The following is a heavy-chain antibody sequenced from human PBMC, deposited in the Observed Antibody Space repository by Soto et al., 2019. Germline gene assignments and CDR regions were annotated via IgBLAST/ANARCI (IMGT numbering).Heavy chain of an antibody. CDR3: ARALYSSFPRYYYYGMDV. D-gene: IGHD4-4*01. J-gene: IGHJ6*02. V-gene: IGHV4-30-4*01. CDR1: GGSISSGDYY. CDR2: IYYSGST. Sequence: SETLPLTWTVSGGSISSGDYYWSWIRQPPGKGLEWIGYIYYSGSTYYNPSLKSRVTISVDTSKNQFSLKLSSVTAADTAVYYCARALYSSFPRYYYYGMDVWGQGTTVTVSS.